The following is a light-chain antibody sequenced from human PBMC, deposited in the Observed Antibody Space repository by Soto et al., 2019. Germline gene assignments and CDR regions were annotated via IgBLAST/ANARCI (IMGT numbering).Light chain of an antibody. V-gene: IGKV3-20*01. CDR2: GAS. CDR3: QQYGSSGT. CDR1: QSVSNNY. J-gene: IGKJ1*01. Sequence: IVLMQSPGTMSLSPGQRATFSCRASQSVSNNYLAWYQQKPGQAPRLLIYGASNRATGIPDRFSGSGSGTDFTLTISRMAPEDFAVYYCQQYGSSGTFGQGTKVDI.